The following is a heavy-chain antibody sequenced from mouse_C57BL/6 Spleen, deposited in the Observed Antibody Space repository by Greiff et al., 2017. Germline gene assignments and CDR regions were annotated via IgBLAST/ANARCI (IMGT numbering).Heavy chain of an antibody. J-gene: IGHJ3*01. D-gene: IGHD3-2*02. V-gene: IGHV1-50*01. CDR3: ARRLLSWFAY. CDR2: IDPSDSYT. CDR1: GYTFTSYW. Sequence: QVQLQQPGAELVKPGASVKLSCKASGYTFTSYWMQWVKQRPGRGLEWIGEIDPSDSYTNYNQKFKGKATLTVDTSSSTAYMQLSSLTSEDSAVYYCARRLLSWFAYWGQGTLVTVSA.